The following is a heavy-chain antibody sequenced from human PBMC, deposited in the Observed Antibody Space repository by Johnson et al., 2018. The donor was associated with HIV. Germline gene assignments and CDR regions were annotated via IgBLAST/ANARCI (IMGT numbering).Heavy chain of an antibody. CDR3: AKESKWESRTPHAFDI. CDR1: GFTFSSYG. D-gene: IGHD1-26*01. CDR2: IRYEGSNK. Sequence: QVQLVESGGGVVQPGGSLRLSCAASGFTFSSYGMNWVRQAPGKGLEWVAFIRYEGSNKYYADSGKGGLPTSRDNSKNTLYLQMKSLRAEDTAVYYCAKESKWESRTPHAFDIWGQGALVTVSS. V-gene: IGHV3-30*02. J-gene: IGHJ3*02.